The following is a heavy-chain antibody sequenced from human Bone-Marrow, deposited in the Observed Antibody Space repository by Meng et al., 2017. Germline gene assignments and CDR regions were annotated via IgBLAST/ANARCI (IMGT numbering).Heavy chain of an antibody. CDR3: ARGDRPYYYDSRGHDY. D-gene: IGHD3-22*01. Sequence: SETLSLTCAVSGYSISSGYYWGWIRQPPGKGLEWIGSIYHSGSTYYNPSLKSRVTISVDTSKNQFSLKLSSVTAADTAVYYCARGDRPYYYDSRGHDYWGQGTLVTVSS. CDR1: GYSISSGYY. V-gene: IGHV4-38-2*01. J-gene: IGHJ4*02. CDR2: IYHSGST.